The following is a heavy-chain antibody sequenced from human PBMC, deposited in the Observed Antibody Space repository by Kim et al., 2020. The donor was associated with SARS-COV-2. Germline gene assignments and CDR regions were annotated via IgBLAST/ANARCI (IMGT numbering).Heavy chain of an antibody. J-gene: IGHJ6*02. D-gene: IGHD4-17*01. V-gene: IGHV1-46*01. CDR1: GYTFTSYY. CDR2: INPSGGST. CDR3: ARDFIEGSDYGDLGLYGMDV. Sequence: ASVKVSCKASGYTFTSYYMHWVRQAPGQGLEWMGIINPSGGSTSYAQKFQGRVTMTRDTSTSTVYMKLSSLRSEDTAVYYCARDFIEGSDYGDLGLYGMDVWGQGTTVTVSS.